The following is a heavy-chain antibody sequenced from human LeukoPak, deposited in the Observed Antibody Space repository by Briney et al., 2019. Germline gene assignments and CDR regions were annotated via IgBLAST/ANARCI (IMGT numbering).Heavy chain of an antibody. D-gene: IGHD3-22*01. CDR2: ISYDGCDI. CDR3: AKNQYYYDSSGQDY. Sequence: GGSLRLSCVPSGFTFREYGVHGARDAPGKGLEGVAVISYDGCDIYYADSVKGRVTISRDNTRTTLYLQMNSLRPEDTAVYYCAKNQYYYDSSGQDYWGQGTLVTVSS. J-gene: IGHJ4*02. V-gene: IGHV3-30*18. CDR1: GFTFREYG.